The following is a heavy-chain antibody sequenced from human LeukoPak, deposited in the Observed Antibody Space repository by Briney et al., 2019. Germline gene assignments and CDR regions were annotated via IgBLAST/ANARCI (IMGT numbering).Heavy chain of an antibody. V-gene: IGHV3-7*05. J-gene: IGHJ5*02. CDR2: IKQDGSEK. D-gene: IGHD3-10*01. Sequence: GGSLRLSCAASGFTFSAFSMNWVRQAPGKGLEWVANIKQDGSEKYYVDSVKGRFTISRDNAKNSLYLQVNSLRAEDTAVYYCARMIRYWFDRWGQGTLVTVSS. CDR3: ARMIRYWFDR. CDR1: GFTFSAFS.